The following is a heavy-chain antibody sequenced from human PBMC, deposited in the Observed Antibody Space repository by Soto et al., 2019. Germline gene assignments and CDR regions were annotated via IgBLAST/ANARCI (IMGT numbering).Heavy chain of an antibody. D-gene: IGHD2-2*01. J-gene: IGHJ6*03. V-gene: IGHV4-4*02. CDR3: ARVSVYCSSTSCYAGDYYYYMDV. CDR2: IYHSGST. CDR1: SGSISSSNW. Sequence: QVQLQESGPGLVKPSGTLSLTCAVSSGSISSSNWWSWVRQPPGKGLEWIGEIYHSGSTNYNPYLKSRVTISVDKSKNQFSLKLSYVTAADTAVYYCARVSVYCSSTSCYAGDYYYYMDVWGKGTTVTVSS.